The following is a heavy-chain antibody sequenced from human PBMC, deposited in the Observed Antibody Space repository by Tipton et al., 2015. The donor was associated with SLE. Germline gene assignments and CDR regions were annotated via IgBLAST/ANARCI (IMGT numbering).Heavy chain of an antibody. Sequence: TLSLTCTVSGGSISSGSYYWSWIRQPAGKGLEWIGYIDYRGTASYNPSLKSRVTISVDTSKNQISLNLTSVTAADTAVYFCARSTQWELNYWGQGTLVTVSS. V-gene: IGHV4-61*10. CDR1: GGSISSGSYY. CDR3: ARSTQWELNY. J-gene: IGHJ4*02. CDR2: IDYRGTA. D-gene: IGHD1-26*01.